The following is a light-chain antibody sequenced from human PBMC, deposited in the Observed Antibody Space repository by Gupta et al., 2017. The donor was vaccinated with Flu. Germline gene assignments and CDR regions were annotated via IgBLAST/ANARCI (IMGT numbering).Light chain of an antibody. Sequence: EIVLTQSLGTLSLSPGERVTVSCRASQSLSSSHLAWYQQKPGQAPRLLIYGASSRATGIPDRFSGSGSGTDFTLTINRLEPEDFAVYYCQQDGSTPTYGQGTKVEIK. CDR1: QSLSSSH. V-gene: IGKV3-20*01. CDR3: QQDGSTPT. J-gene: IGKJ1*01. CDR2: GAS.